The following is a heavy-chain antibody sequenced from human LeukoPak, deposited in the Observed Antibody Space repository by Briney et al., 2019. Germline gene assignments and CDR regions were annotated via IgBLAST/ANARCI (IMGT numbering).Heavy chain of an antibody. D-gene: IGHD1-26*01. CDR2: ISAYNGNT. V-gene: IGHV1-18*01. J-gene: IGHJ4*02. Sequence: ASVKVSCKASGYTFTSYGISWVRQAPGQGLEWMGWISAYNGNTNYAQKLQGRVTMTTDTSTGTAYMELRSLRSDDTAVYYCARDAAEGRSGSYYGNDYWGQGTLVTVSS. CDR1: GYTFTSYG. CDR3: ARDAAEGRSGSYYGNDY.